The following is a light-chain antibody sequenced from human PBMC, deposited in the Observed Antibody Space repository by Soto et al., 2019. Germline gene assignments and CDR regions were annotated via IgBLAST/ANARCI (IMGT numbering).Light chain of an antibody. CDR1: QSVSSY. CDR3: QQRSNWPYT. V-gene: IGKV3-11*01. CDR2: DAS. J-gene: IGKJ2*01. Sequence: EIVLTQSPATLSLSPGERATLPCRASQSVSSYLAWYQHKPGQAPRLLIYDASNRATGIPARFSGSGSGTDFTLTISSLEPEDFAVYYCQQRSNWPYTFGQGTKLEIK.